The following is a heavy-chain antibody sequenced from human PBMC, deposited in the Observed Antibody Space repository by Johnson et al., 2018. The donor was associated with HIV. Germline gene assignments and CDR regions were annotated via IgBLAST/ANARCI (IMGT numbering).Heavy chain of an antibody. CDR1: GFTVSSNY. J-gene: IGHJ3*02. CDR3: ARGGRAKDAFDI. V-gene: IGHV3-66*03. CDR2: IYAGGNI. Sequence: VQLVESGGGLIQSGGSLRLSCAASGFTVSSNYMSWVRQAPGKGLEWVSIIYAGGNIYYADSVKGRFTISRDNSKNTLYLQMNSLRAEDTALYYCARGGRAKDAFDIWGQGTMVTVSS. D-gene: IGHD3-16*01.